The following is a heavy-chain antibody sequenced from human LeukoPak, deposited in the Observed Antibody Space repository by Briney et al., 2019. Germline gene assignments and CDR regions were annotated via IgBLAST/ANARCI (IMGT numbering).Heavy chain of an antibody. D-gene: IGHD3-22*01. J-gene: IGHJ4*02. CDR1: GFTFSSYA. CDR3: ARPEDNIDRSGYHLNY. Sequence: PGGSLRLSCAASGFTFSSYAMSWVRQAPGKGLEWVSAISGSGGSTYYADSVKGRFTISRDNSKNTLYLQMNSLRAEDTAVYYWARPEDNIDRSGYHLNYGGQETLVTVSS. CDR2: ISGSGGST. V-gene: IGHV3-23*01.